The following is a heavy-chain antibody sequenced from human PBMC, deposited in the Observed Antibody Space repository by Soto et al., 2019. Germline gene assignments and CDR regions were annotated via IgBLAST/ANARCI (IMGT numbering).Heavy chain of an antibody. Sequence: SETLSLTCFVSGYSITAGGYYWSWIRHHPGKGLEWIGSFYSSGSIIYNPSLRSRVSISGDTSSNQFSMSLTSVTAADTARYYCARMYSSGSGWFHPWGQGTLITVSS. D-gene: IGHD6-19*01. CDR2: FYSSGSI. V-gene: IGHV4-31*03. J-gene: IGHJ5*02. CDR3: ARMYSSGSGWFHP. CDR1: GYSITAGGYY.